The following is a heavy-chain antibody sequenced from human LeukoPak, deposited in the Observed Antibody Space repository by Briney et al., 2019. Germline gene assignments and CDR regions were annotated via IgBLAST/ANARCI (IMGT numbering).Heavy chain of an antibody. Sequence: GGSLRLSCAASGFTFSTYWMHWVRQAPGKGLEWVSGISGSGGSTYYADSVKGRFTISRDNAKNTLYLQMNSLRAEDTAVYYCAGPMTEIDYWGQGTLVTVSS. J-gene: IGHJ4*02. CDR1: GFTFSTYW. D-gene: IGHD2-21*02. CDR2: ISGSGGST. V-gene: IGHV3-74*01. CDR3: AGPMTEIDY.